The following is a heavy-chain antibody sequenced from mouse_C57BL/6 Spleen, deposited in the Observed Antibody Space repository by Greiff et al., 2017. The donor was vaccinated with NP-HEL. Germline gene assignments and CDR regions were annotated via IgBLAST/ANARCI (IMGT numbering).Heavy chain of an antibody. Sequence: QVQLQQPGAELVKPGASVKLSCKASGYTFTSYWMQWVKQRPGQGLEWIGEIDPSDSYTNYNQKFKGKATLTVDTSSITAYMQLSSLTSEDSAVYYCARLEDYDHYFDYWGQGTTLTVSS. CDR1: GYTFTSYW. CDR3: ARLEDYDHYFDY. J-gene: IGHJ2*01. CDR2: IDPSDSYT. V-gene: IGHV1-50*01. D-gene: IGHD2-4*01.